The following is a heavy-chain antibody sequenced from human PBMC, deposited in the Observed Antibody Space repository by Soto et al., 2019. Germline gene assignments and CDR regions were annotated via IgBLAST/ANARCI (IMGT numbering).Heavy chain of an antibody. V-gene: IGHV4-4*02. D-gene: IGHD3-16*01. CDR1: GGSISSSNW. CDR2: IYHSGST. Sequence: QVQLQESGPGLVKPSGTLSLTCAVSGGSISSSNWWSWVRQPPGKGLEWIGEIYHSGSTNYNPSLKTRVTISVDKSKNQVSLKLTSVTAADTAVYYCARDGGGDGYNRNFHYWGQGTLVTVSS. CDR3: ARDGGGDGYNRNFHY. J-gene: IGHJ4*02.